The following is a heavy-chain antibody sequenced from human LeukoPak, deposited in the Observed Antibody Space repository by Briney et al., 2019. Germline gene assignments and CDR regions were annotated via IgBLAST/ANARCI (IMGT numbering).Heavy chain of an antibody. CDR3: VRRGDASSGWGDHDF. J-gene: IGHJ4*02. CDR2: LSGSAGGT. D-gene: IGHD6-19*01. V-gene: IGHV3-23*01. CDR1: GITLSNYG. Sequence: GGSLRLSCGVSGITLSNYGMSWVRQAPGKGLEWVAGLSGSAGGTNYADSVKGRFTISRDNSKNMVHLQMNSLAGEDTALYYCVRRGDASSGWGDHDFWGQGALVTVSS.